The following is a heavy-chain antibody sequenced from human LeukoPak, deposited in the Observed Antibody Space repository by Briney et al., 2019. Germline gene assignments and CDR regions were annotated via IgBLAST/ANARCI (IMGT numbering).Heavy chain of an antibody. Sequence: SVKVSCKASGGTFSSYAISWVRQAPGQGLEWMGGIIPIFGTANYAQKFQGRVTITADESTSTAYMELSSLRSEDTAVFYCARVPGSGSSNYYYYYYMDVWGKGTTVTVSS. J-gene: IGHJ6*03. CDR1: GGTFSSYA. V-gene: IGHV1-69*13. D-gene: IGHD3-10*01. CDR2: IIPIFGTA. CDR3: ARVPGSGSSNYYYYYYMDV.